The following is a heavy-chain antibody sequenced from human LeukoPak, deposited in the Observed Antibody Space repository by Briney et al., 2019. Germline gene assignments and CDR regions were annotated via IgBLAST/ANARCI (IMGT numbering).Heavy chain of an antibody. CDR2: ISADGGST. V-gene: IGHV3-43*02. CDR1: GFTFDDYA. CDR3: AKESGKFDY. J-gene: IGHJ4*02. Sequence: GGSLRLSCAASGFTFDDYAMHWVRQGPGKGLEWVSLISADGGSTFSADSVKGRFSISRDNSKNSLYLQMNSLRSEDTAMYYCAKESGKFDYWGQGTLVAVSS.